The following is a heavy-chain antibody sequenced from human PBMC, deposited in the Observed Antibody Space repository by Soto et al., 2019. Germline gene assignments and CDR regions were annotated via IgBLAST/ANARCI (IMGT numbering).Heavy chain of an antibody. CDR2: TSGSGGST. J-gene: IGHJ4*02. V-gene: IGHV3-23*01. CDR3: ARVQQIGVSGYFDY. Sequence: EVQVLESGGDLVQPGGSLRLSCAASGFTFSDYAMIWVRQAPGKGLEWVSATSGSGGSTYSADSVKGRFTISRDNSKNTLHLQMNSLRAEDTAVYYCARVQQIGVSGYFDYWGQGTLVTVSS. CDR1: GFTFSDYA. D-gene: IGHD6-13*01.